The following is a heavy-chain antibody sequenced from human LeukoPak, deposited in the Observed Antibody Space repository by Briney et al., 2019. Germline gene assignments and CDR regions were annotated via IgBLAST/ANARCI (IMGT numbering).Heavy chain of an antibody. CDR1: GFTFSSYG. D-gene: IGHD6-6*01. CDR3: AKADSSSHLGPH. Sequence: GGSLRLSCAASGFTFSSYGMHWVRQAPGKGLEWVAFIRYDGSNKYYADSVKGRFTISRDNSKNTLYLQMNSLRAEDTAVYYCAKADSSSHLGPHWGPGTLVTVSS. J-gene: IGHJ4*02. V-gene: IGHV3-30*02. CDR2: IRYDGSNK.